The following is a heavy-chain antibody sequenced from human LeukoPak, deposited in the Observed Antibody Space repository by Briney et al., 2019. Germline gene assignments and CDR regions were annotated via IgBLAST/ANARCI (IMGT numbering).Heavy chain of an antibody. Sequence: GGSLRLSCAASGFTCSTYVMSWVRQAPGKGLEWLSLILHNGDSTYYADSVKGRFTISRDNSKNTLYLQMNSLRAEDTAVYYCARDSTGYWYFDLWGRGTLVSVSS. V-gene: IGHV3-23*01. CDR3: ARDSTGYWYFDL. J-gene: IGHJ2*01. D-gene: IGHD3-3*02. CDR2: ILHNGDST. CDR1: GFTCSTYV.